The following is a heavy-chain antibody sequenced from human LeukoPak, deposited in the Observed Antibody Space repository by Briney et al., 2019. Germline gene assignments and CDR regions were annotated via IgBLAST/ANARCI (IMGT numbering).Heavy chain of an antibody. CDR2: ISSSGSTI. CDR1: GFTFSDYY. J-gene: IGHJ3*02. CDR3: ARDRGYDILTGWAPFDAFDI. D-gene: IGHD3-9*01. V-gene: IGHV3-11*04. Sequence: GGSLRLSCAASGFTFSDYYMSWIRQAPGKGLEWVSYISSSGSTIYYADSVKGRFTISRDNAKNSLYLQMNSLRAEDTAVYYCARDRGYDILTGWAPFDAFDIWGQGTMVTVSS.